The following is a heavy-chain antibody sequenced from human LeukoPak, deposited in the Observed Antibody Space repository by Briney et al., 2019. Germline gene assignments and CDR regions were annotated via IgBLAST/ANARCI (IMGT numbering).Heavy chain of an antibody. D-gene: IGHD3-22*01. CDR2: IWYDGSNK. V-gene: IGHV3-33*01. CDR3: AREGMVLHYDSSGYPGY. Sequence: GGSLRLSCAASGFTFSSYGMHWVRQAQGKGLEWVAVIWYDGSNKYYADSVKGRFTISRDNSKNTLYLQMNSLRAEDTAVYYCAREGMVLHYDSSGYPGYWGQGTLVTVSS. J-gene: IGHJ4*02. CDR1: GFTFSSYG.